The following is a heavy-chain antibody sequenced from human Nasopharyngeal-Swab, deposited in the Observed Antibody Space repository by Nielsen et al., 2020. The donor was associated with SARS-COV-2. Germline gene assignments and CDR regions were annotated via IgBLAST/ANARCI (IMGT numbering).Heavy chain of an antibody. CDR2: IVVGSGNT. V-gene: IGHV1-58*01. CDR1: GFTFTSSA. CDR3: AVASSGWYFPQGAFDI. Sequence: SVKVSCKASGFTFTSSAVQWVRQARGQRLEWIGWIVVGSGNTNYAQKFQERVTITRDMSTSTAYMELSSLRSEDTAVYYCAVASSGWYFPQGAFDIWGQETMVTVSS. J-gene: IGHJ3*02. D-gene: IGHD6-19*01.